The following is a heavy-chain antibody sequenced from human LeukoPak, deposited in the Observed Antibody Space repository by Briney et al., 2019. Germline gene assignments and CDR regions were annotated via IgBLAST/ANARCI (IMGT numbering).Heavy chain of an antibody. D-gene: IGHD3-22*01. CDR3: AREGYYDSSGYSPMDAFDI. CDR1: GGSISSYY. Sequence: PSETLSLTCTVSGGSISSYYWSWIRQPPGKGLEWIGYIYYSGSTNYNPSLKSRVTISVDTSKNQFSLKLSSVTAADTAVYYCAREGYYDSSGYSPMDAFDIWGQGTMVTVSS. V-gene: IGHV4-59*01. CDR2: IYYSGST. J-gene: IGHJ3*02.